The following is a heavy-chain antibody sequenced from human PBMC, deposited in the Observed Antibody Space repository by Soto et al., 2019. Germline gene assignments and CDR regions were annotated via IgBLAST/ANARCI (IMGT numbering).Heavy chain of an antibody. V-gene: IGHV4-31*03. J-gene: IGHJ4*02. CDR3: GRDNCGVMLDG. CDR2: IFFSGNT. CDR1: GCSILNGGHY. D-gene: IGHD3-16*01. Sequence: TLSLTCTVSGCSILNGGHYWTWIRQHPGKGLEWIGRIFFSGNTHYNPALKSRLTFSLDTAKNQFSLKLTSVTAADTAIYYGGRDNCGVMLDGWCPGTLVTVFS.